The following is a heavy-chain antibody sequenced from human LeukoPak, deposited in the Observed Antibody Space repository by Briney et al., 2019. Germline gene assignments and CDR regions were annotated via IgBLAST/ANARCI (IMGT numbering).Heavy chain of an antibody. CDR3: ARHPLSIRRSYYYGMDV. D-gene: IGHD5-24*01. V-gene: IGHV4-39*01. CDR1: GDSINIASYY. Sequence: SETLSLTCTVSGDSINIASYYWAWIRQPPGKGLEWIGSIYYSGSTYYNPSLKSRVTISVDTSKNQFSLKLSSVTAADTAVYYCARHPLSIRRSYYYGMDVWGQGTTVTVSS. CDR2: IYYSGST. J-gene: IGHJ6*02.